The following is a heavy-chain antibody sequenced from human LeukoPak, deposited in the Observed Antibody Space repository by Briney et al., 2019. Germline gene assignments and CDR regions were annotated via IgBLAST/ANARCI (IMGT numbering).Heavy chain of an antibody. CDR3: ARGEVLAGYFDY. J-gene: IGHJ4*02. V-gene: IGHV4-59*12. Sequence: SETLSLTCTVSGGSISIYYWSWIRQPPGKGLEWIGYIYYSGSTNYNPSLKSRVTISVDTSKNQFSLKLSSVTAADTAVYYCARGEVLAGYFDYWGQGTLVTVSS. CDR1: GGSISIYY. D-gene: IGHD2-8*02. CDR2: IYYSGST.